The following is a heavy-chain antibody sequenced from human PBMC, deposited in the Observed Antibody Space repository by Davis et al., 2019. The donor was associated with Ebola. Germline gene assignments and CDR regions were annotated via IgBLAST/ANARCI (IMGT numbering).Heavy chain of an antibody. D-gene: IGHD6-13*01. CDR3: ARVNVVAAGSFDF. V-gene: IGHV3-9*01. CDR1: GFTFDDYG. CDR2: ISWPGGSK. Sequence: SLKISCVASGFTFDDYGMHWVRQPPGKGLEWVSGISWPGGSKDYADSVKGRFTISRDNAKNSLYLQMNSLTPEDTAFYYCARVNVVAAGSFDFWGQGTRVTVSA. J-gene: IGHJ4*02.